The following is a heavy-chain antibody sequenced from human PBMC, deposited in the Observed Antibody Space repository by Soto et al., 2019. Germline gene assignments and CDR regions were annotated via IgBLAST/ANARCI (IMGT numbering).Heavy chain of an antibody. D-gene: IGHD3-3*01. Sequence: KGLEWIGYIYYSGSTNYNPSLKSRVTISVDTSKNQFSLKLSSVTAADTAVYYCARITTIFGVVESIYYFDYWGQRLLVSV. CDR3: ARITTIFGVVESIYYFDY. CDR2: IYYSGST. J-gene: IGHJ4*02. V-gene: IGHV4-59*01.